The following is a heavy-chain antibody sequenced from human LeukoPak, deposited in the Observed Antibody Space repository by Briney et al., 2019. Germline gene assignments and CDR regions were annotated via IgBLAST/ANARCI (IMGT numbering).Heavy chain of an antibody. D-gene: IGHD6-13*01. V-gene: IGHV4-59*01. J-gene: IGHJ6*02. Sequence: PSETLSLTCTVSGGPIRSYYWSWMRQPPGKGLEWIGNIHYSESTNFNPSLKSRVAIAVDTSKNQFSLSMRSVTAADTAVYYCARVSAAGMEFHYGMDVWGQGTTVFVSS. CDR2: IHYSEST. CDR1: GGPIRSYY. CDR3: ARVSAAGMEFHYGMDV.